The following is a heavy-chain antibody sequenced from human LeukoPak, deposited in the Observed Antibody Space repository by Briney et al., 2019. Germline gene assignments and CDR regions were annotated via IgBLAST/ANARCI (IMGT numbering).Heavy chain of an antibody. CDR3: ARHFAYSSSSYFDY. CDR2: VYYTGST. V-gene: IGHV4-59*08. J-gene: IGHJ4*02. CDR1: GDSVSNYY. D-gene: IGHD6-6*01. Sequence: SETLSLTCSVSGDSVSNYYWSWLRQPPGKGLEWSGYVYYTGSTNYNPSLKSRVTMFEDKSKNQFSLRLYSVTVADTAVYYCARHFAYSSSSYFDYWGQGSLVTVSS.